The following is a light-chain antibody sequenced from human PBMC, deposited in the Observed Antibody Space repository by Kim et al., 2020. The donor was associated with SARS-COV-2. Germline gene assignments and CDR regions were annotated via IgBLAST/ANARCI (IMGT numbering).Light chain of an antibody. V-gene: IGKV3-20*01. CDR2: AAI. J-gene: IGKJ3*01. CDR1: QSVDSR. Sequence: PGESATPSWRARQSVDSRLAWYQQKPGRAPRLLIYAAISRATGIPDRFSGSGSGTDFTLTISSLEPEDFAVYYCQQYSDSLTFTFGPGTKVDIK. CDR3: QQYSDSLTFT.